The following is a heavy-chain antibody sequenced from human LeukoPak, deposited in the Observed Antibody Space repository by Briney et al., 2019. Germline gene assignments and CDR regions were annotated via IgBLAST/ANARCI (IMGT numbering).Heavy chain of an antibody. Sequence: ASVKVSCKASGYTFTSYYMHWVRQAPGQGLEWMGIINPSGGSTSYAQKFQGRVTMTRDMSTSTVYMELSSLRSEDTAVYYCARGNFIAADTFYYFDYWGQGTLVTVSS. CDR1: GYTFTSYY. CDR3: ARGNFIAADTFYYFDY. V-gene: IGHV1-46*01. CDR2: INPSGGST. D-gene: IGHD6-13*01. J-gene: IGHJ4*02.